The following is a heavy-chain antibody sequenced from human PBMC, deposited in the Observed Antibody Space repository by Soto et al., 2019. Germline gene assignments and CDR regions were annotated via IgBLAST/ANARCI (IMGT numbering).Heavy chain of an antibody. J-gene: IGHJ6*02. CDR2: ITGSGDDT. Sequence: GGSLRLSCAASGFTFSTYPMSWVRQAPGKGLEWVSAITGSGDDTNYADSVKGRFTISRDNSKNTLYLQMNSLRAEDTAVYYCAKDRAWGYSDYGYYYYGMDVWGQGTTVTVSS. V-gene: IGHV3-23*01. CDR3: AKDRAWGYSDYGYYYYGMDV. CDR1: GFTFSTYP. D-gene: IGHD5-12*01.